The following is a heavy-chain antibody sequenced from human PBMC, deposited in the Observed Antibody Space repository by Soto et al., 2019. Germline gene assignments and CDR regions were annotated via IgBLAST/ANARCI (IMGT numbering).Heavy chain of an antibody. J-gene: IGHJ5*02. CDR1: GGSISSGGYY. CDR2: IYYSGST. CDR3: ATYITMVRGVIITHNWFDP. V-gene: IGHV4-31*03. D-gene: IGHD3-10*01. Sequence: SETLSLTCTVSGGSISSGGYYWSWIRQHPGKGLEWIGYIYYSGSTYYNPSLKSRVTISVDTSKNQFSLKLSSVTAADTAVYYCATYITMVRGVIITHNWFDPWAREPWSPSPQ.